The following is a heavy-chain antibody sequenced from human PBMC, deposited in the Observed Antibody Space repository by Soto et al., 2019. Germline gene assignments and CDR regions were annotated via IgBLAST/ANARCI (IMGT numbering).Heavy chain of an antibody. J-gene: IGHJ6*02. V-gene: IGHV1-2*04. Sequence: ASVKVSCKASGYTFTSSGISWVRQAPGQGLEWLGRINPKSGGTSTAQKFQGWVTMTTDTSISTASMELTRLTSDDTAIYYGARGDSTDCSNGVCSFFYNHDMDVWGQGTTVTVSS. CDR1: GYTFTSSG. CDR2: INPKSGGT. D-gene: IGHD2-8*01. CDR3: ARGDSTDCSNGVCSFFYNHDMDV.